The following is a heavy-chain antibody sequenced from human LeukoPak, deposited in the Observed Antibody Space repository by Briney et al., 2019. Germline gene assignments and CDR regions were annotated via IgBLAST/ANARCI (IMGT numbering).Heavy chain of an antibody. J-gene: IGHJ5*02. V-gene: IGHV4-59*02. CDR2: IYYSGST. CDR3: ARGRSQNYYDSSGYYYPTYNWFDP. CDR1: GGSVSSYY. Sequence: SETLSLTCTVSGGSVSSYYWSWIRQPPGKGLEWIGYIYYSGSTNYNPSLKSRVTISVDTSKNQFSLKLSSVTAADTAVYYCARGRSQNYYDSSGYYYPTYNWFDPWGQGTLVTVSS. D-gene: IGHD3-22*01.